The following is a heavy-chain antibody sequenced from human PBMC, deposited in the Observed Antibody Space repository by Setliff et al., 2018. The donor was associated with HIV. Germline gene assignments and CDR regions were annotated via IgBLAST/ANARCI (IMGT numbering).Heavy chain of an antibody. V-gene: IGHV4-39*01. CDR3: ARDRCSGFNHRALDI. CDR1: GGSISSSSYY. D-gene: IGHD6-19*01. J-gene: IGHJ3*02. Sequence: SETLSLTCTVSGGSISSSSYYWGWIRQPPGKGLEWIGSIYYSGSTYYNPSLKSRVTISADTSKNQFSLKLSSVTAADTAVYYCARDRCSGFNHRALDIWGHGTRVTVSS. CDR2: IYYSGST.